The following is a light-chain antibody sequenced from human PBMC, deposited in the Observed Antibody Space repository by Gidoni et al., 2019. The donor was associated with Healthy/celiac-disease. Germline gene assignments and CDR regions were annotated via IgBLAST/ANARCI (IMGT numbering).Light chain of an antibody. V-gene: IGKV2-28*01. J-gene: IGKJ5*01. CDR2: LGS. Sequence: DSVMTQPPFSLPVTPVEPASISCRASQCLLQSNGYNYLDWYLQKPGQSPQLLIYLGSNRASGVPDRFSGSGSGTDFTLKISRVEAEDVGVYYCMQALQTPVTFGQGTRLEIK. CDR1: QCLLQSNGYNY. CDR3: MQALQTPVT.